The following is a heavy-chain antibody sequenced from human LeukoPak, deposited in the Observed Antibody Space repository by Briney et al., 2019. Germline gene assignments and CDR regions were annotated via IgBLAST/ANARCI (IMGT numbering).Heavy chain of an antibody. J-gene: IGHJ4*02. CDR3: ARDLDNSGWYVFDN. Sequence: SDTLSLTCTVSGGSISRYYWSWIRQAPGKGLEWIGYIHYSGSTNSNPSLKSRVTISVDTSKNQFSLKLRSVTAADTAVYYCARDLDNSGWYVFDNWGQGNLVTVSS. D-gene: IGHD6-19*01. CDR1: GGSISRYY. V-gene: IGHV4-59*01. CDR2: IHYSGST.